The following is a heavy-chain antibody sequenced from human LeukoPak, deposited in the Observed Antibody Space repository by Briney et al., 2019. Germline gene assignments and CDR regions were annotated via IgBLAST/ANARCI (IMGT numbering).Heavy chain of an antibody. CDR1: GYTFTGYY. J-gene: IGHJ3*02. CDR2: FDPEDGET. Sequence: GASVKVSCKASGYTFTGYYIHWVRQAPGKGLEWMGGFDPEDGETIYAQKFQGRVTMTEDTSTDTAYMELSSLRSEDTAVYYCATDLVGGMYAFDIWGQGTMVTVSS. CDR3: ATDLVGGMYAFDI. V-gene: IGHV1-24*01. D-gene: IGHD1-26*01.